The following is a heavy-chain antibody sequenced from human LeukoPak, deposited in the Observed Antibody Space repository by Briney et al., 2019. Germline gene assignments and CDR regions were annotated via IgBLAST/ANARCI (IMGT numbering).Heavy chain of an antibody. Sequence: PGGSLRLSCAASGSTFSGYAMSWVRQAPGKGLEWVSAITGSGDYTNYADSVKGRFTISRDKSKNTLYLQMNSLRAEDTAVYYCAKRRYDMSGYFDYWGQGTLVTVSS. D-gene: IGHD3-3*01. CDR1: GSTFSGYA. V-gene: IGHV3-23*01. CDR3: AKRRYDMSGYFDY. CDR2: ITGSGDYT. J-gene: IGHJ4*02.